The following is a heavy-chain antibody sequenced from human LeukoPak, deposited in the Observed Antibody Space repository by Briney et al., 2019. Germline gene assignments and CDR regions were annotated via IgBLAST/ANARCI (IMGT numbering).Heavy chain of an antibody. J-gene: IGHJ6*03. D-gene: IGHD1-14*01. V-gene: IGHV3-7*01. Sequence: GGTLRLSCAASGFTISSYGMNWVRQAPGKGLEWVANIKQDGSEKYYVESVKGRFTISRDNAKNSLYLQMNSLRAEDTAVYYCARVGNLYDYYYMDVWGKGTTVTVSS. CDR1: GFTISSYG. CDR2: IKQDGSEK. CDR3: ARVGNLYDYYYMDV.